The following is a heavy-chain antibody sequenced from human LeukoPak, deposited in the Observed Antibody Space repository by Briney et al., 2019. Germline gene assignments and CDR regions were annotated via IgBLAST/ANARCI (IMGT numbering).Heavy chain of an antibody. CDR1: GYSFTTYW. CDR3: TRQGSGWPLDF. V-gene: IGHV5-10-1*01. Sequence: GESLKISCKGSGYSFTTYWITWVRQMPGKGLEWMGRIDPSDSYTNYSPSFQGHFTISADKSISTAYLQWSSLKAPDTAMYYCTRQGSGWPLDFWGQETLVTVSS. CDR2: IDPSDSYT. D-gene: IGHD6-19*01. J-gene: IGHJ4*02.